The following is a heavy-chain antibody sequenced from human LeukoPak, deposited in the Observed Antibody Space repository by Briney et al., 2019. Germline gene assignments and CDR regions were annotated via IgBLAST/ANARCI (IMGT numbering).Heavy chain of an antibody. CDR2: ISWNSGSI. D-gene: IGHD6-19*01. J-gene: IGHJ4*02. CDR1: GFTFDDYA. CDR3: AKGKKMTVAGLFDY. Sequence: GRSLRLSCAASGFTFDDYAMHWVRQAPGKGLEWVSGISWNSGSIGYADSVKGRFTISRDNAKNSLYLQMNSLRADDTALYYCAKGKKMTVAGLFDYWGQGTLVTVSS. V-gene: IGHV3-9*01.